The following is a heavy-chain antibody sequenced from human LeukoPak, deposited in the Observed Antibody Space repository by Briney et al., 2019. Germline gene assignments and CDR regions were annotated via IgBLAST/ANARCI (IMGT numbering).Heavy chain of an antibody. Sequence: PGGSLRLSCTASGFTFSSYAMNWVRQAPGKGLEWVSGIGAGGTFTYYADSVKGRFTIFRDNSRNTLYLQMNSLRAEDTAVYYCAKDRVGTSPDYFDYWGQGTLVTVSS. CDR1: GFTFSSYA. J-gene: IGHJ4*02. D-gene: IGHD3-10*01. CDR2: IGAGGTFT. V-gene: IGHV3-23*01. CDR3: AKDRVGTSPDYFDY.